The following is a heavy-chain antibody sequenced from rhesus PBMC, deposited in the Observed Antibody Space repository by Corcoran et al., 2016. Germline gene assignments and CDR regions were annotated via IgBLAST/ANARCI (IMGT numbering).Heavy chain of an antibody. J-gene: IGHJ4*01. V-gene: IGHV4S10*01. D-gene: IGHD5-42*01. Sequence: QVQLQESGPGVVKPLETLSLTCAVSGGSISDSYRWSLIRQPPGKGLEWIGYIYGSSTSTNYNPSLTSRVTISKATSKNQFSLKLSSVTAADTAVYYCAREGYSGYRAFDYWGQGVLVTVSS. CDR1: GGSISDSYR. CDR2: IYGSSTST. CDR3: AREGYSGYRAFDY.